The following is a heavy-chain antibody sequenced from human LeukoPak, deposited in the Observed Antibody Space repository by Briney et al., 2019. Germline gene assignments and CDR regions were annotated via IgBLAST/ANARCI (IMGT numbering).Heavy chain of an antibody. D-gene: IGHD3-10*01. Sequence: PGGSLRLSCAASGFTFSSYAVHWVRQSPGKGLEWVAVVSYHGDSKYYADSVKGRFTISRDNPKNMLYLQMDSLRAEDTAVYYCARDRDGSGLYLFDYWGQGTLVTVSS. V-gene: IGHV3-30-3*01. J-gene: IGHJ4*02. CDR3: ARDRDGSGLYLFDY. CDR1: GFTFSSYA. CDR2: VSYHGDSK.